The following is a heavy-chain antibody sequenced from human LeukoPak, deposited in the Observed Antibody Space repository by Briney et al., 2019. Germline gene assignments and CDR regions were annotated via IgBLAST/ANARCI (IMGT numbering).Heavy chain of an antibody. CDR1: GFTFSSYA. CDR2: ISGSGGST. D-gene: IGHD3-22*01. V-gene: IGHV3-23*01. CDR3: ARDLNPYYYDSSGYYLYY. Sequence: GGSLRLSCAASGFTFSSYAMSWVRQAPGKGLEWVSAISGSGGSTYYADSVKGRFTISRDNAKNTLYLQMNSLRAEDTAVYYCARDLNPYYYDSSGYYLYYWGQGTLVTVSS. J-gene: IGHJ4*02.